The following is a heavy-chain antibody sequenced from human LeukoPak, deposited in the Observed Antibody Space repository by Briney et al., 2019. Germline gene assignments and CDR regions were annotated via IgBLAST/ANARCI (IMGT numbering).Heavy chain of an antibody. J-gene: IGHJ5*02. CDR2: IYSGGST. CDR3: ARVHSIVANWFDP. Sequence: GGSLRLSCAASGFTVSSNYMSWVRQAPGKGLEWVSVIYSGGSTYYADSVKGRFTISRDNSKNTLYLQMNSLSAEDTAVYYCARVHSIVANWFDPWGQGTLVTVSS. CDR1: GFTVSSNY. V-gene: IGHV3-53*01. D-gene: IGHD5-12*01.